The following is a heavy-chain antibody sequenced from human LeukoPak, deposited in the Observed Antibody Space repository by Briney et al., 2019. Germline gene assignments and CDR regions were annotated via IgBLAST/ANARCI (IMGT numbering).Heavy chain of an antibody. V-gene: IGHV1-18*01. CDR1: GYTIISYG. CDR3: ARGLGVVTAQSEQPKPRYFDL. J-gene: IGHJ2*01. D-gene: IGHD2-21*02. Sequence: ASVKVSCKASGYTIISYGISWVRQAPGQGLEWMGWISGYNGNTNYAQNLQGRVTMTTDTSTSTAYMELRSLRSDDTAVYYCARGLGVVTAQSEQPKPRYFDLWGRGTQVTVSS. CDR2: ISGYNGNT.